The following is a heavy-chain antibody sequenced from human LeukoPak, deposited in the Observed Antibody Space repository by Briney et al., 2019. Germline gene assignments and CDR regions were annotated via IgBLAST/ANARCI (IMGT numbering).Heavy chain of an antibody. Sequence: PGRSLRLSCAASGFTFSRYTMHWVRQAPGKGLEWVAVISYDGNTKYNADSVKGRSTISRDNSKSTLYLQMSSLRAEDTAVYYCARAYSSSRRVEFFQHWGQGTLVTVSS. V-gene: IGHV3-30-3*01. CDR2: ISYDGNTK. D-gene: IGHD6-13*01. CDR3: ARAYSSSRRVEFFQH. CDR1: GFTFSRYT. J-gene: IGHJ1*01.